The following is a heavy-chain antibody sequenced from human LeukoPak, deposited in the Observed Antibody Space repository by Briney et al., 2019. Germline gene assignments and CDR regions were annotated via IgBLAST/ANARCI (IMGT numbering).Heavy chain of an antibody. J-gene: IGHJ4*02. V-gene: IGHV3-23*01. CDR2: ITGSGDST. CDR3: AKKPRDHSSGWYSPFFDF. CDR1: GFTFSNYA. Sequence: GGSLRLSCAASGFTFSNYAMSWVRQAPGMGLEWVSTITGSGDSTYYADSVKGRFTISRDNSKNTLYLQINSLRAEDRAVYYCAKKPRDHSSGWYSPFFDFWGRGTLVTVSS. D-gene: IGHD6-19*01.